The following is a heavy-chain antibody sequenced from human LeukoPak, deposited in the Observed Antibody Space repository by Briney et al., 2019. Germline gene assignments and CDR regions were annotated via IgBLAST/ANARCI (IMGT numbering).Heavy chain of an antibody. D-gene: IGHD2-21*02. CDR2: MSTNSGNT. V-gene: IGHV1-8*01. CDR1: GYTFNNYD. CDR3: ARTPPKGDIDY. J-gene: IGHJ4*02. Sequence: GASVKASCKASGYTFNNYDINWVRQAPGQGLEWLGWMSTNSGNTGYAQRFRGRINMTRASSMNTAYLELISLTSEDTAVYYCARTPPKGDIDYWGQGTLVTVSS.